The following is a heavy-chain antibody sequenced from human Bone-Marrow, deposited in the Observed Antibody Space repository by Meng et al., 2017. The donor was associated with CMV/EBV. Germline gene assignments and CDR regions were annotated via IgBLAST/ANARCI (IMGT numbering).Heavy chain of an antibody. J-gene: IGHJ4*02. CDR1: GFTFDDYA. CDR2: INWNSGSI. D-gene: IGHD3-10*01. V-gene: IGHV3-9*01. CDR3: AHKFGGYALAN. Sequence: SLKISCAASGFTFDDYAMHWVRQAPGKGPEWVSGINWNSGSIDYANSVKGRFTISRDNAKNSVFLQMNSLRAEDTAVYYCAHKFGGYALANWGQGTLVTVSS.